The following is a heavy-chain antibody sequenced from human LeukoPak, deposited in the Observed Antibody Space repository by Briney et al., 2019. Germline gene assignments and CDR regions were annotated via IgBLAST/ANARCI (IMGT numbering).Heavy chain of an antibody. CDR3: ARELFASSGTVTGILFDY. CDR2: INGDGSDK. J-gene: IGHJ4*02. V-gene: IGHV3-7*01. Sequence: PGGSLRLSCAASGFTFSNYWMTWVRKAPGKGLVWVSHINGDGSDKAYEDSVKGRFTISRDNTKDSLYLQMNSLRDEDTSVYYCARELFASSGTVTGILFDYWGQGTLVTVSS. CDR1: GFTFSNYW. D-gene: IGHD4-17*01.